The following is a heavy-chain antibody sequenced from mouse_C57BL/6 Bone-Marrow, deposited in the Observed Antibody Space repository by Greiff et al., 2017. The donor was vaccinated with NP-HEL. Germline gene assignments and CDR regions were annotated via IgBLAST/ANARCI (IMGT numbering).Heavy chain of an antibody. CDR2: IYPGDGDT. J-gene: IGHJ2*01. CDR3: ARERVTSLSYYFDY. D-gene: IGHD2-3*01. Sequence: VKLLESGPELVKPWASVKISCKASGYAFSSSWMNWVKQRPGKGLEWIGRIYPGDGDTNYNGKFKGKATLTADKSSSTAYMQLSSLTSEDSAVYFCARERVTSLSYYFDYWGQGTTLTVSS. V-gene: IGHV1-82*01. CDR1: GYAFSSSW.